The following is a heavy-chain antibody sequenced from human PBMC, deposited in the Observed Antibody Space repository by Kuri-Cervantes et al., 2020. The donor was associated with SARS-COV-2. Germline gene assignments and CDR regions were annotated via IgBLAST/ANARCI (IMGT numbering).Heavy chain of an antibody. J-gene: IGHJ6*03. Sequence: ESLKISCIVSGGSISSSSYYWGWIRQPPGKGLEWIGSIYYSGSTYYNPSLKSRVTISVDTSKNQFSLKLSSVTAADTAVYYCAVYSSSPYYYYMDVWGKGTTVTVSS. CDR1: GGSISSSSYY. D-gene: IGHD6-13*01. CDR2: IYYSGST. V-gene: IGHV4-39*07. CDR3: AVYSSSPYYYYMDV.